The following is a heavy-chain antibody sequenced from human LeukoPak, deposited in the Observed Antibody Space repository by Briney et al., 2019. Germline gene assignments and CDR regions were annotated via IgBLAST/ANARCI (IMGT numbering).Heavy chain of an antibody. CDR2: IVVGSGNT. J-gene: IGHJ4*02. Sequence: SVEVSCKASGFAFTSSAVQWVRQARGQRLEWIGWIVVGSGNTNYAQKFQERVTITRDMSTSTAYMELSSLRSEDTAVYYCAAFRFDESYYDILTGYYTTYYFDCWGQGTLVTVSS. CDR1: GFAFTSSA. CDR3: AAFRFDESYYDILTGYYTTYYFDC. D-gene: IGHD3-9*01. V-gene: IGHV1-58*01.